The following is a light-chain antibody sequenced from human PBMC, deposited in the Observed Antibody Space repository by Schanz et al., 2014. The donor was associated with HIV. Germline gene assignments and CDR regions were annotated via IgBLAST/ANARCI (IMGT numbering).Light chain of an antibody. CDR3: QSYDNSLSAVV. Sequence: QSALTQPASVSGSPGQSITISCTGTSSDVGGYNYVSWYQQHPGKAPKLMIYDVSNRPSGVSNRFSGSKSGNTASLTISGLQAEDEADYYCQSYDNSLSAVVFGGGTKVTVL. CDR1: SSDVGGYNY. CDR2: DVS. J-gene: IGLJ2*01. V-gene: IGLV2-14*01.